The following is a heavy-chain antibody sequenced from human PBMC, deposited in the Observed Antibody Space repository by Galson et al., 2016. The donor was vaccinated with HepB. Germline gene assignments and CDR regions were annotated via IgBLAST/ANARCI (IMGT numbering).Heavy chain of an antibody. CDR2: IYWDDDK. J-gene: IGHJ2*01. Sequence: PALVKPTKTLTLTCSFSGFSLDTLEVAVGWIRQPPGKALEWLALIYWDDDKRYSPSLKSRLTITKDASRNQVVLTMTNMDPMDTATYYCARETHTYGAEWYFDLWGRGTLVTVSS. CDR1: GFSLDTLEVA. V-gene: IGHV2-5*02. D-gene: IGHD5-18*01. CDR3: ARETHTYGAEWYFDL.